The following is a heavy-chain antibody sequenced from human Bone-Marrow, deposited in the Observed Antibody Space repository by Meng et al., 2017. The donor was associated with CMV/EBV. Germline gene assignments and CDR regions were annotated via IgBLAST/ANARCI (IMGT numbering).Heavy chain of an antibody. CDR1: GFTFSSYW. CDR3: ARESYIVVVPAAIPVGDKYNWFDP. D-gene: IGHD2-2*02. CDR2: IKQDGSEK. V-gene: IGHV3-7*01. J-gene: IGHJ5*02. Sequence: GGSLRLSCAASGFTFSSYWMSWVRQAPGKGLEWVANIKQDGSEKYYVDSVKGRFTISRDNAENSLYLQMNSLRAEDTAVYYCARESYIVVVPAAIPVGDKYNWFDPWGQGTLVTVSS.